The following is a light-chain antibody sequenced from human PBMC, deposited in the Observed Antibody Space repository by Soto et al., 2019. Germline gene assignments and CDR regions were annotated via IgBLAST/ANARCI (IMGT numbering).Light chain of an antibody. CDR2: GNS. J-gene: IGLJ3*02. V-gene: IGLV1-40*01. CDR3: QSYEISLSGGV. CDR1: SSNIGAGYD. Sequence: QSVLTQPPSVSGAPGQRVTIFCTGNSSNIGAGYDVHWYQQLPGTAPKLLIYGNSNRPSGVPDRFSASKSGTSASLAITGLQAEDEAYYFCQSYEISLSGGVFGGGTQLTVL.